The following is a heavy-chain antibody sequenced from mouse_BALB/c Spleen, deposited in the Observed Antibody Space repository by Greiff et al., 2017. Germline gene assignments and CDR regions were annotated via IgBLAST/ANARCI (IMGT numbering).Heavy chain of an antibody. CDR1: GYTFTDYN. J-gene: IGHJ2*01. D-gene: IGHD1-2*01. Sequence: EVQLQQSGPELVKPGASVKISCKASGYTFTDYNMHWVKQSHGKSLEWIGYIYPYNGGTGYNQKFKSKATLTVDNSSSTAYMELRSLTSEDSAVYYCARWTTATGDYVDYWGQGTTLTVSS. CDR3: ARWTTATGDYVDY. CDR2: IYPYNGGT. V-gene: IGHV1S29*02.